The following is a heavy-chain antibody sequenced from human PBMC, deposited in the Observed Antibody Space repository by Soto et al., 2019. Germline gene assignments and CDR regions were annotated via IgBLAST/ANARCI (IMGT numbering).Heavy chain of an antibody. CDR2: MQPSTGRT. J-gene: IGHJ4*02. Sequence: QVQLVQSGAEVREPGASVKVSCKSAGYSFTSLDINWVRQTAGQGLEWMGWMQPSTGRTGYAQKFQGRVTMTRATSIHTAYMELTTLTSDDTAFYYCARGVSAGVDYWGQGTLVTVSS. CDR1: GYSFTSLD. V-gene: IGHV1-8*01. CDR3: ARGVSAGVDY. D-gene: IGHD1-26*01.